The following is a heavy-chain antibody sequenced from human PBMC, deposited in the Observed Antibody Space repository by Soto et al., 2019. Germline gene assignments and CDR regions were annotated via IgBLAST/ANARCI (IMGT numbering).Heavy chain of an antibody. CDR3: AREFLWFGELFDQNWFDP. J-gene: IGHJ5*02. Sequence: SETLSLTCTVSGGSISSGDYYWSWIRQPPGKGLEWIGYIYYSGSTYYNPSLKSRVTISVDTSKNQFSLKLSSVTAADTAVYYCAREFLWFGELFDQNWFDPWGQGTMVTVYS. V-gene: IGHV4-30-4*01. CDR2: IYYSGST. D-gene: IGHD3-10*01. CDR1: GGSISSGDYY.